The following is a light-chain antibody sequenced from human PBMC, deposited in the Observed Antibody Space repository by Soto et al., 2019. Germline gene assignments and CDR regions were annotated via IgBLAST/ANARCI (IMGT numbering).Light chain of an antibody. CDR2: AAS. J-gene: IGKJ5*01. CDR3: QQSYSTPPVT. V-gene: IGKV1-39*01. Sequence: IQMTQSPSSLSASVGDRVTITCRASKSISSYLNWYQQKPGQAPKLLIYAASSLQSGVPSRFSGSGSGTDFTLTISSLQPEDFATYSCQQSYSTPPVTFGQGTRLALK. CDR1: KSISSY.